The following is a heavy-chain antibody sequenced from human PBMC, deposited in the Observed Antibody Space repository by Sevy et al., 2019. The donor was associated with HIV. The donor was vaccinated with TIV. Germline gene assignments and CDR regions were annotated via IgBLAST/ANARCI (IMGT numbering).Heavy chain of an antibody. J-gene: IGHJ3*02. CDR3: ARDSSSWRGGGFDI. D-gene: IGHD3-22*01. CDR1: GFTFTDYY. CDR2: ISSSSSYT. V-gene: IGHV3-11*06. Sequence: GGSLRLSCAASGFTFTDYYMNWIRQAPGKGLEWVSYISSSSSYTNYADSVKGRFTISRDNAKNSLYLQMNSLRAEDTAVYYCARDSSSWRGGGFDIWGHGTMVTVSS.